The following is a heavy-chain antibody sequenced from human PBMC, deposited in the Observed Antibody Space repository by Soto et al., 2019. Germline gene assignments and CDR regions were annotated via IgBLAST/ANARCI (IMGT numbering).Heavy chain of an antibody. D-gene: IGHD2-8*01. CDR2: IKQDGSEK. J-gene: IGHJ1*01. Sequence: PGGSLRLSCAASGFTFSTYWMAWVRQAPGMGLQWVANIKQDGSEKYYVDSVKGRFTISRDNAKNSLYLQMNSLRAEDTAVYYCARERGNCTNSWGQGTQVTVS. CDR3: ARERGNCTNS. V-gene: IGHV3-7*01. CDR1: GFTFSTYW.